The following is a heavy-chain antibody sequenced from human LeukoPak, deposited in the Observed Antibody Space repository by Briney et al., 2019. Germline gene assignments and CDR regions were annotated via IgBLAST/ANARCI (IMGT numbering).Heavy chain of an antibody. CDR1: GGTFSSYA. Sequence: AASVKVSCKASGGTFSSYAISWVRQAPGQGREWMGGIIPIFGTANYAQKFQGRVTITADESTSTAYMELSSLRSEDTAVYYCARDATMVRGVIPFDYWGQGTLVTVSS. D-gene: IGHD3-10*01. V-gene: IGHV1-69*01. J-gene: IGHJ4*02. CDR2: IIPIFGTA. CDR3: ARDATMVRGVIPFDY.